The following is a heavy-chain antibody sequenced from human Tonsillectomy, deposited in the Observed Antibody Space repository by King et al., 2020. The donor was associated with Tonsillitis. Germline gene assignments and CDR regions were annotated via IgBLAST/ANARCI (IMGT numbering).Heavy chain of an antibody. D-gene: IGHD2-15*01. V-gene: IGHV3-15*05. Sequence: TWVRQAPEKGLEWVGRIKSTIDGGTTDYAAPVKGRFTISRDDSKNTLYLQMNSLKNDDTAVYYCTSKPGADGGTPLSDYRLDVWGHGTTVTASS. CDR3: TSKPGADGGTPLSDYRLDV. J-gene: IGHJ6*02. CDR2: IKSTIDGGTT.